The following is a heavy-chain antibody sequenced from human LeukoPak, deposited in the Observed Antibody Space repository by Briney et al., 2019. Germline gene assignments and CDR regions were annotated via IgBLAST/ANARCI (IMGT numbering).Heavy chain of an antibody. V-gene: IGHV4-34*01. D-gene: IGHD5-18*01. Sequence: SETLSLTCAVYGGSFSGYYCSWIRQPPGKGVEWIGEINHSGSTNYNPSLKSRVTISVDTSKNQFSLKLSSVTAADTAVYYCARGDTAMVAFDYWGQGTLVTVSS. J-gene: IGHJ4*02. CDR2: INHSGST. CDR1: GGSFSGYY. CDR3: ARGDTAMVAFDY.